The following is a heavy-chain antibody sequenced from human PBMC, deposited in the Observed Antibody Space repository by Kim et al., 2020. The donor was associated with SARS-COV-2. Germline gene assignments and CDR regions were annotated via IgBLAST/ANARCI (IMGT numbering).Heavy chain of an antibody. Sequence: ASVKVSCKASGYAFSDFFIHWVRQAPGQGLEWMGWIDPKNGDTHYAQSFLGRVTMTRDTSVATVYLDLSRLRSDDTAVYYCARDEVPTILGMEDDWGQGITVPDPS. V-gene: IGHV1-2*02. CDR3: ARDEVPTILGMEDD. D-gene: IGHD3-16*01. CDR1: GYAFSDFF. CDR2: IDPKNGDT. J-gene: IGHJ6*02.